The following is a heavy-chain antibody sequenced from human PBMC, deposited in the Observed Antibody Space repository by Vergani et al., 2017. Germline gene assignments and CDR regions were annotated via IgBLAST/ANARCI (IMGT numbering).Heavy chain of an antibody. J-gene: IGHJ4*02. V-gene: IGHV1-3*01. CDR3: ARGAAAGRGEYYFDY. CDR2: INAGNGNT. CDR1: GYTFTSYA. D-gene: IGHD6-13*01. Sequence: QVQLVQSGAEVKKPGASVKVSCKASGYTFTSYAMHWVRQAPGQRLEWMGGINAGNGNTKYSQKFQGRVTITRDTSASTAYMELSSLRSEDTAVYYCARGAAAGRGEYYFDYWGQGTLVTVSS.